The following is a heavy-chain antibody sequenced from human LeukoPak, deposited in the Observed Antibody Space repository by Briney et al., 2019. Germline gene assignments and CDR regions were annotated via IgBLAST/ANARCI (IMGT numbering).Heavy chain of an antibody. CDR1: GFTFSSYA. Sequence: GGSLRLSCAASGFTFSSYAMHWVRQAPGKGLEWVAVISYDGSNKYYADSVKGRFTISRDNSKNTLYLQMNSLRAEDTAVYYCVRRKIYDSSGWPGGFDYWGQGTLVTVSS. CDR3: VRRKIYDSSGWPGGFDY. J-gene: IGHJ4*02. CDR2: ISYDGSNK. V-gene: IGHV3-30*04. D-gene: IGHD6-19*01.